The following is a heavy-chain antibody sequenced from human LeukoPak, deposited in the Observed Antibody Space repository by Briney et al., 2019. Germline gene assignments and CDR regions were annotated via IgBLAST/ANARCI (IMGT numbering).Heavy chain of an antibody. CDR2: ISSSGYTI. D-gene: IGHD6-13*01. J-gene: IGHJ5*02. CDR1: GFTFSSYE. CDR3: ARTLVAAPGSKGGP. Sequence: PGGSLRLSCAASGFTFSSYEMNWVRQAPGKGLEWVSYISSSGYTIYYADSVKGRFTISRDNAKNSLYLQMNSLRAEDTAVYYCARTLVAAPGSKGGPWGQGTLVTVSS. V-gene: IGHV3-48*03.